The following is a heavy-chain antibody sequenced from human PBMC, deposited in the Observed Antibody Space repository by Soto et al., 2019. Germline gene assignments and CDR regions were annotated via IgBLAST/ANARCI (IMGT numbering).Heavy chain of an antibody. CDR2: ISSSSSST. CDR3: ANRNYYAKSGYTYPYFDF. Sequence: PGGSLRLSCAASGFTFSSYSMNWVRQAPGKGLDWVSYISSSSSSTFYADSVKGRFTISRDNSKNTVYLQMNSLRVEDTAVYYCANRNYYAKSGYTYPYFDFWGQGSLVTVSS. J-gene: IGHJ4*02. CDR1: GFTFSSYS. V-gene: IGHV3-48*01. D-gene: IGHD3-22*01.